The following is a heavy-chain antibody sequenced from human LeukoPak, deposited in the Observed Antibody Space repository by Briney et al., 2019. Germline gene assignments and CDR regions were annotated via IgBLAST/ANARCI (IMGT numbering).Heavy chain of an antibody. CDR3: AKDGVLLWFGEPYMDV. J-gene: IGHJ6*03. Sequence: GGSLRLSCAASGFTFSSYGMHWVRQAPGKGLEWVAFIRCDGSNKYYADSVKGRFTISRDNSKNTLYLQMNSLRAEGTAVYYCAKDGVLLWFGEPYMDVWGKGTTVTISS. V-gene: IGHV3-30*02. CDR2: IRCDGSNK. CDR1: GFTFSSYG. D-gene: IGHD3-10*01.